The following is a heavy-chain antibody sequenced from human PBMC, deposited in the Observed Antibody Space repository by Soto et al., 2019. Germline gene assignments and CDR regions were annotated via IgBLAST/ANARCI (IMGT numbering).Heavy chain of an antibody. V-gene: IGHV1-46*01. CDR2: INPSGGST. CDR3: ARVHGYYDFWSGYENWFDP. Sequence: KVDCKGSGYTCSSYGISWLRQKNGQGLEWMGIINPSGGSTSYAQKFQGRVTMTRDTSTSTVYMELSSLRSEDTAVYYCARVHGYYDFWSGYENWFDPWGQGTLVTVSS. J-gene: IGHJ5*02. CDR1: GYTCSSYG. D-gene: IGHD3-3*01.